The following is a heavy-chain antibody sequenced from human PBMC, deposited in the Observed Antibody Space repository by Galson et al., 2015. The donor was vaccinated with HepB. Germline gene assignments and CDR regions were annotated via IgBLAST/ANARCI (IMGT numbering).Heavy chain of an antibody. D-gene: IGHD3-3*01. V-gene: IGHV3-30*03. CDR2: ISYDGSNK. J-gene: IGHJ6*03. CDR1: GFTFSSYA. Sequence: SLRLSCAASGFTFSSYAMSWVRQAPGKGLEWVAVISYDGSNKYYADSVKGRFTISRDNSKNTLYLQMNSLRAEDTAVYYCASSMREWFPLYYYMDVWGKGTTVTVSS. CDR3: ASSMREWFPLYYYMDV.